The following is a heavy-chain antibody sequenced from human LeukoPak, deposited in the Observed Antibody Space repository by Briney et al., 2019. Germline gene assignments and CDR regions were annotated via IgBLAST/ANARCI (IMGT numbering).Heavy chain of an antibody. Sequence: GGSLRLSCAASGFSFSSYAMSWVRQAPGEGLEWVSAISGSGGSTYYADSVKGRFTISRDNSKNTLYLQMNSLRAEDTGVYYCATLGQRYCSGGSCYTSGSSDYWGQGTLVTVSS. CDR3: ATLGQRYCSGGSCYTSGSSDY. CDR2: ISGSGGST. CDR1: GFSFSSYA. D-gene: IGHD2-15*01. V-gene: IGHV3-23*01. J-gene: IGHJ4*02.